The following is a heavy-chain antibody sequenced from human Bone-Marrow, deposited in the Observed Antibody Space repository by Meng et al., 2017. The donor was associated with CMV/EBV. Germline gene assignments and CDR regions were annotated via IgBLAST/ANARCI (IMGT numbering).Heavy chain of an antibody. V-gene: IGHV4-61*01. CDR3: ARQGWAAADYFDR. CDR1: GGSVTSVSYY. D-gene: IGHD6-13*01. CDR2: IYYSGST. Sequence: VFGGSVTSVSYYWGWIRPPPGKGLGWIGYIYYSGSTDYNPSLKSRVTISADTSKNQFSLNLTSVTAADTAVYYCARQGWAAADYFDRWGQGTLVTVSS. J-gene: IGHJ4*02.